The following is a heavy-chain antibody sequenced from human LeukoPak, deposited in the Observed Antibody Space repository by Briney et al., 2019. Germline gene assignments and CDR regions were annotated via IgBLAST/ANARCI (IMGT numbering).Heavy chain of an antibody. CDR1: GFSFSRHG. D-gene: IGHD7-27*01. V-gene: IGHV3-33*06. CDR3: AKDETGDRPDAFDI. CDR2: IWFDGTNK. J-gene: IGHJ3*02. Sequence: GGSLRLSCAASGFSFSRHGMYWVRQAPGKGLEWVAVIWFDGTNKYYADSVKGRFTVSRDNFKNTLNLQMNSLRAEDTAVYYCAKDETGDRPDAFDIWGQGTMVTVSS.